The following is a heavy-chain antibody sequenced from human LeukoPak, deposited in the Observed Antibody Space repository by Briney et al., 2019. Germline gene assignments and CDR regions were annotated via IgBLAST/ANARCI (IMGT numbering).Heavy chain of an antibody. Sequence: SETLSLTCTVSGYSISSGYYWGWIRQPPGKGLEWIGSIYHSGSTYYNPSLKSRVTISVDTSKIQFSLKLSSVTAADTAVYYCARGAYCSGGSCYSEGGWFDPWGQGTLVTVSS. CDR3: ARGAYCSGGSCYSEGGWFDP. CDR1: GYSISSGYY. CDR2: IYHSGST. J-gene: IGHJ5*02. V-gene: IGHV4-38-2*02. D-gene: IGHD2-15*01.